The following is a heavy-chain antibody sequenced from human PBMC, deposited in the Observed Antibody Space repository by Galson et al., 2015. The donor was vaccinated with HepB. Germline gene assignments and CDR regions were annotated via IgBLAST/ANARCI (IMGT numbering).Heavy chain of an antibody. Sequence: SLRLSCAASGFTFSSYGMHWVRQAPGKGLEWVAVISYDGSNKYYADSVKGRFTISRDNSKNTLYLQMNSLRAEDTAVYYCAKRINYGSGKDYYDMDVWGQGTTVTVSS. CDR3: AKRINYGSGKDYYDMDV. D-gene: IGHD3-10*01. V-gene: IGHV3-30*18. J-gene: IGHJ6*02. CDR2: ISYDGSNK. CDR1: GFTFSSYG.